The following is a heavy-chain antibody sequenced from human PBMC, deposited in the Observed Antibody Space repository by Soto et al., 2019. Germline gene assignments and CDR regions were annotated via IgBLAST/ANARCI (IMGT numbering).Heavy chain of an antibody. V-gene: IGHV1-69*01. J-gene: IGHJ6*02. Sequence: QVQLVQSGAEVKKPGSSVKVSCKASGGTFSSYAISWVRQAPGQGLDWMGGIIPIFGTANYAQKFQGRVTITADESTSTAYMELSSLRSEDTAVYYCAREVMVRGVMGYYYGMDVWGLGTTVTVSS. D-gene: IGHD3-10*01. CDR3: AREVMVRGVMGYYYGMDV. CDR1: GGTFSSYA. CDR2: IIPIFGTA.